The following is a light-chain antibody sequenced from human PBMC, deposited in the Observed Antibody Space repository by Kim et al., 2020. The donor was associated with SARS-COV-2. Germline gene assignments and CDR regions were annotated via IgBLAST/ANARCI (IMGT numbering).Light chain of an antibody. CDR2: YDS. CDR1: NIGSKS. V-gene: IGLV3-21*04. Sequence: APGKTAGITCGGNNIGSKSVHWYQQKPGQAPVLVIYYDSNRPSGIPERFSGSNSGNTATLTISRVEAGDEADYYCHVWDSSSDHPVFGGGTQLTVL. CDR3: HVWDSSSDHPV. J-gene: IGLJ3*02.